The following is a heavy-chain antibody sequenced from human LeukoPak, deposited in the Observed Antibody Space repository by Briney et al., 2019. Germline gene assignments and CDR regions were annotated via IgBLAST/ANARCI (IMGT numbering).Heavy chain of an antibody. CDR1: GGSISSGSYS. V-gene: IGHV4-30-2*01. D-gene: IGHD7-27*01. Sequence: SETLSLTCAVSGGSISSGSYSWSWIRQPPGKGLEWIGYIYPRGSTYYNPSLKSRVILSLDKSANQFSLNLSSVTAADTAVYYCARFSPRAMGNYLDFWGQGTLVAVSS. CDR3: ARFSPRAMGNYLDF. CDR2: IYPRGST. J-gene: IGHJ4*02.